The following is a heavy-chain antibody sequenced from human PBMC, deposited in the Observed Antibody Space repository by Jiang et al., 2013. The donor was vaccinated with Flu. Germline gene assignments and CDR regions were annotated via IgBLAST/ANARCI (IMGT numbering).Heavy chain of an antibody. CDR2: IYPRDSDI. CDR3: ARRYCSDTTCGASDY. J-gene: IGHJ4*02. V-gene: IGHV5-51*01. Sequence: SLKISCKTSGYSFTIYWIGWVRQMPGKGLEWMGIIYPRDSDIRYSPSFQGQVTISADNSISTTYLQWGSLKASDTAIYYCARRYCSDTTCGASDYWGQGTLVTVSS. D-gene: IGHD2-2*01. CDR1: GYSFTIYW.